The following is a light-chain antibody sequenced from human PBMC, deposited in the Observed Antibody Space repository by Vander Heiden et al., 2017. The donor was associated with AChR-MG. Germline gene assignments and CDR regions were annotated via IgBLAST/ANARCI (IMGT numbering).Light chain of an antibody. V-gene: IGLV3-1*01. Sequence: SYELTQPPSVSVSPGQTASITCSGNKLGDKYVYWYQQRPGQPPVPVIYQDTMRPSGIPERFSGSNSGNTATLTISGTQTMDEADYYCQAWDSSVVFGGGTKLTVL. CDR2: QDT. CDR3: QAWDSSVV. J-gene: IGLJ2*01. CDR1: KLGDKY.